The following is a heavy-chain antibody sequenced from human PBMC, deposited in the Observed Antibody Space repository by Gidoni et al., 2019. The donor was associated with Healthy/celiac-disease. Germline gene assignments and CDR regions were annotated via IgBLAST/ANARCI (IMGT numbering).Heavy chain of an antibody. J-gene: IGHJ3*02. Sequence: EVQLLASGGGLLQSGGSLRLSSAASGFTFSSYAMIGVSKAPGKGLEWVSAISGSGGSTYYADSVKGRFTISRDNAKNTLYLQMNSLRAEDTAVYYCVKTFNWATDAFDIWGQGTMVTVSS. V-gene: IGHV3-23*01. CDR1: GFTFSSYA. CDR3: VKTFNWATDAFDI. CDR2: ISGSGGST. D-gene: IGHD3-16*01.